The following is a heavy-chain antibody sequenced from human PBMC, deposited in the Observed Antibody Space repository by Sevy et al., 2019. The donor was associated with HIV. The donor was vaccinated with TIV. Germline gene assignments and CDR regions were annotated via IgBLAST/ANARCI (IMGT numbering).Heavy chain of an antibody. CDR3: ARVHHRLYYFDY. V-gene: IGHV1-18*01. D-gene: IGHD3-16*02. CDR2: ISAYNGNT. CDR1: GYTFTSYG. Sequence: ASVKVSCKASGYTFTSYGISWVRQAPGQGLEWMGWISAYNGNTNYAQKLQGRVTMTTDTSTSTAYIELRILRSDDTAVYYCARVHHRLYYFDYWGQGTLVTVSS. J-gene: IGHJ4*02.